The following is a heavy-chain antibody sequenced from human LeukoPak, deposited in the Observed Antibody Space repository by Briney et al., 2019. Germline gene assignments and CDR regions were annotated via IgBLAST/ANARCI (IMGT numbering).Heavy chain of an antibody. V-gene: IGHV3-21*01. CDR2: ISSSSSYI. Sequence: PGGSLRLSCAASGFTFSSYSMNWVRQAPGKGLEWVSSISSSSSYIYHADSVKGRFTISRDNAKNSLYLQMNSLRAEDTAVYYCARDEMVEMATTVWGQGTLVTVSS. CDR3: ARDEMVEMATTV. J-gene: IGHJ4*02. CDR1: GFTFSSYS. D-gene: IGHD5-24*01.